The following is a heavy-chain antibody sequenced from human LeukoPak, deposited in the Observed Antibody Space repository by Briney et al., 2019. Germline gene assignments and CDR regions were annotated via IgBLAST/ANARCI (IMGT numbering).Heavy chain of an antibody. CDR3: ARVTYGSGSQTFDY. D-gene: IGHD3-10*01. J-gene: IGHJ4*02. Sequence: GGSLRLSCAASGFTFSSYSMNWVRQAPGKGLASVSSISSSSSYVYYADSVKGRFTISRDNAKNSLYLQMNSLRAEDTAVYYCARVTYGSGSQTFDYWGQGTLVTVSS. CDR2: ISSSSSYV. V-gene: IGHV3-21*01. CDR1: GFTFSSYS.